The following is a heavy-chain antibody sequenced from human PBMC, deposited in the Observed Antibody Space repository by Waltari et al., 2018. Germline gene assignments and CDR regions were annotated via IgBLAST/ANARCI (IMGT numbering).Heavy chain of an antibody. CDR2: IIPILGIA. CDR3: ARQHDYGDSDAFDI. D-gene: IGHD4-17*01. V-gene: IGHV1-69*02. J-gene: IGHJ3*02. Sequence: QVQLVQSGAEVKKPGSSVKVSCKASGGTFSSYTISWVRQAPGQGLEWMGRIIPILGIANYAQKFQGRVTITADKSTSTAYMELSSLRSEDTAVYYCARQHDYGDSDAFDIWGQGTMVTVSS. CDR1: GGTFSSYT.